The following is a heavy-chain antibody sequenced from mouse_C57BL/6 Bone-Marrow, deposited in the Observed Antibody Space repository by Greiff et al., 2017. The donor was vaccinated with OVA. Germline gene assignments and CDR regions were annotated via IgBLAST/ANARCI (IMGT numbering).Heavy chain of an antibody. CDR3: ARHGATGNYAMDY. Sequence: VQLKESGGDLVKPGGSLKLSCAVSGFTFSSYGMSWVRQTPDKRLEWVATISSGGSYTYYPDSVKGRFTISRDNAKNTLYLQMSSLKSEDTAMYYCARHGATGNYAMDYWGQGTSVTVSS. CDR2: ISSGGSYT. J-gene: IGHJ4*01. CDR1: GFTFSSYG. V-gene: IGHV5-6*01.